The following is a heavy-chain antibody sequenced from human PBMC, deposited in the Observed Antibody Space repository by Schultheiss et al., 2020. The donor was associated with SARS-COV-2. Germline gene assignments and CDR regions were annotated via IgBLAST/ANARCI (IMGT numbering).Heavy chain of an antibody. CDR1: GFTFSNNG. V-gene: IGHV3-7*01. CDR2: IKQDGSQK. J-gene: IGHJ4*02. Sequence: ESLKISCAASGFTFSNNGMSWVRQAPGRGLEWVANIKQDGSQKYYVDSVKGRFTISRDNAKNSLYLQMNSLRAEDTAVYYCARGRGVKGDDYWGQGTLVTVSS. D-gene: IGHD3-3*01. CDR3: ARGRGVKGDDY.